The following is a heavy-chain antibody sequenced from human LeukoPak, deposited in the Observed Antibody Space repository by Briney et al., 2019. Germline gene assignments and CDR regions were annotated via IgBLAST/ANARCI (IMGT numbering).Heavy chain of an antibody. CDR2: MNPNSGNT. CDR1: GYTFTSYD. Sequence: ASVKVSCKSSGYTFTSYDINWGRNGPGEGLEWMGWMNPNSGNTGYAQKFQGRVTMSRNTSISTAYMELSSLRSEDTAVYYCARGPYCSSTSCFKKNWFDPWGQGTLVTVSS. D-gene: IGHD2-2*01. V-gene: IGHV1-8*01. CDR3: ARGPYCSSTSCFKKNWFDP. J-gene: IGHJ5*02.